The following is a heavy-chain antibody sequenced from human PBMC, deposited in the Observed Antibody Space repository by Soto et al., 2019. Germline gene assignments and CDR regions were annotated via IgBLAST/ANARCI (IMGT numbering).Heavy chain of an antibody. V-gene: IGHV3-11*01. Sequence: QVQLVESGGGLVKPGGSLRLSCAASGFTFSDYYISWIRQAPGKGLEWVSYISSNGTTIYHADSVKGRFTISRDNAKNSLFLQMNSLRAEDTAVYYCARGKSIFYGMDVWGQGTTVTVSS. D-gene: IGHD2-15*01. J-gene: IGHJ6*02. CDR3: ARGKSIFYGMDV. CDR2: ISSNGTTI. CDR1: GFTFSDYY.